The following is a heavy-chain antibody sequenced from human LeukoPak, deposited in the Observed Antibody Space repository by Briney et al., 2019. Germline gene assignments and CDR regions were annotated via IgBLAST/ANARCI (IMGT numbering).Heavy chain of an antibody. CDR1: GGTFSSYA. CDR2: IIPIFGTA. D-gene: IGHD3-10*01. V-gene: IGHV1-69*05. J-gene: IGHJ3*02. Sequence: SVKVSCKASGGTFSSYAISWVRQAPGQGLEWMGRIIPIFGTANYAQKFQGRVTITTDESTSTAYMELSSLRSEDTPVYYCARGRDNTSYYYGSGSRNDAFDIWGQGTMVTVSS. CDR3: ARGRDNTSYYYGSGSRNDAFDI.